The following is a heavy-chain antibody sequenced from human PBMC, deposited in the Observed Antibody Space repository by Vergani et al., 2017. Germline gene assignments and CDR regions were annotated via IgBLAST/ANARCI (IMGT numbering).Heavy chain of an antibody. D-gene: IGHD3-22*01. CDR3: ARXGSGYDYYYYYMDV. CDR2: IYYSGST. J-gene: IGHJ6*03. CDR1: GESIRSGGYY. V-gene: IGHV4-31*03. Sequence: QVKLQESGPGLLKPSQTLCLTCTVSGESIRSGGYYWSWIRQHPGKGLEWIGYIYYSGSTYYNPSLKSRVTISVDTSKNQFSLKLSSVTAADTAVYYCARXGSGYDYYYYYMDVWGKGTTVTVSS.